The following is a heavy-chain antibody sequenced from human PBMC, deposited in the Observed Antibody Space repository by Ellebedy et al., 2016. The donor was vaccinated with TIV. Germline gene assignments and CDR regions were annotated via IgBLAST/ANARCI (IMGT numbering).Heavy chain of an antibody. V-gene: IGHV3-23*01. CDR2: ISGSGGST. CDR3: AKDLAVVGYNYPFDY. J-gene: IGHJ4*02. CDR1: GFTFSSYA. D-gene: IGHD5-24*01. Sequence: GGSLRLSXAASGFTFSSYAMSWVRQAPGEGLEWVSAISGSGGSTYYADSVKGRFTISRDNSKNTLYLQMNSLRAEDTAVYYCAKDLAVVGYNYPFDYWGQGTLVTVST.